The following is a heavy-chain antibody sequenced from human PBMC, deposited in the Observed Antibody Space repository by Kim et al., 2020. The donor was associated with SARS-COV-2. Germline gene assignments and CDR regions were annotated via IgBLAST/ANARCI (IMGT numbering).Heavy chain of an antibody. D-gene: IGHD1-1*01. CDR3: GRAIPGKDELDY. J-gene: IGHJ4*02. V-gene: IGHV3-30*01. Sequence: AHSVKGRVTISRANSHNMLFLQVNSLGTEDTAMYYCGRAIPGKDELDYWGQGTLVTVST.